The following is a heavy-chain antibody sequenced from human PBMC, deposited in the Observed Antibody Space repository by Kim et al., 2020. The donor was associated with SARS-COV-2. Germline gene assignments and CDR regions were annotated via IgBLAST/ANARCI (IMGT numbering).Heavy chain of an antibody. J-gene: IGHJ3*02. D-gene: IGHD1-26*01. CDR3: AREARATPAPDAFDI. V-gene: IGHV3-74*01. Sequence: GGSLRLSCAASGFTFSSYWMHWVRQAPGKGLVWVSRINSDGSSTSYADSVKGRFTISRDNAKNTLYLQMNSLRAEDTAVYYCAREARATPAPDAFDIWGQGTMVTVSS. CDR1: GFTFSSYW. CDR2: INSDGSST.